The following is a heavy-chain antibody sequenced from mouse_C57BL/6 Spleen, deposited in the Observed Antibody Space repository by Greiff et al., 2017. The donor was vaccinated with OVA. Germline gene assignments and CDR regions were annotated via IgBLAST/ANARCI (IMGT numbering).Heavy chain of an antibody. J-gene: IGHJ2*01. CDR1: GFTFSDYG. CDR2: ISSGSSTI. D-gene: IGHD2-2*01. V-gene: IGHV5-17*01. Sequence: EVKLVESGGGLVKPGGSLKLSCAASGFTFSDYGMHWVRQAPEKGLEWVAYISSGSSTIYYADTVKGRFTISRDNAKNTLFLQMTSLRSEDTAMYYCARYYGYDGDDWGQGTTLTVSS. CDR3: ARYYGYDGDD.